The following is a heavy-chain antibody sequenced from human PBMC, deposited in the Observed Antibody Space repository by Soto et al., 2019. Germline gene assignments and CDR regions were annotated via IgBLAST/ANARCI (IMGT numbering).Heavy chain of an antibody. CDR3: ARDLGLVLDY. CDR2: TYYRSKWYK. Sequence: SQTLSLTCVISGDSISSNSAAWNWIRQSPSRGLEWLGRTYYRSKWYKDYPVSVRSRVTIDPDTSKNQFSLQLNSVTPDDTAVYYCARDLGLVLDYWGQGALVTVSS. V-gene: IGHV6-1*01. D-gene: IGHD2-8*02. J-gene: IGHJ4*02. CDR1: GDSISSNSAA.